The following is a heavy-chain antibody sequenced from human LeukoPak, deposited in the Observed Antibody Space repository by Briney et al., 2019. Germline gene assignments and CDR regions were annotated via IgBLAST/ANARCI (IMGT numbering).Heavy chain of an antibody. V-gene: IGHV1-8*01. D-gene: IGHD1-26*01. J-gene: IGHJ4*02. CDR1: GYTFTSYD. CDR3: ARVRRIVGATMAY. Sequence: ASVKVSCKASGYTFTSYDINWVRQATGQGLEWMGWMNPNSGNTGYAQKFQGRVTMTRDTSISTAYMELSRLRSDDTTVYYCARVRRIVGATMAYWGQGTLVTVSS. CDR2: MNPNSGNT.